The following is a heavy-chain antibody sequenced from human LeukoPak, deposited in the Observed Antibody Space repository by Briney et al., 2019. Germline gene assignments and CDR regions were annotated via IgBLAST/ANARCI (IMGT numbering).Heavy chain of an antibody. CDR3: ARGGSSGMWYYYMDV. Sequence: GRSLRLSCAASGFTFSSYGMHWVRQAPGKGLEWVAVISYDGSNKYYADSVKGRFTISRDNSKNTLYLQMNSLRAEDTAVYYCARGGSSGMWYYYMDVWGKGTTVTVSS. CDR2: ISYDGSNK. D-gene: IGHD6-13*01. V-gene: IGHV3-30*03. J-gene: IGHJ6*03. CDR1: GFTFSSYG.